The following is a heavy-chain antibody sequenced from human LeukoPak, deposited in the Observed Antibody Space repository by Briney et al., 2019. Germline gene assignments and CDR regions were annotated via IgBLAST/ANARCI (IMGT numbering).Heavy chain of an antibody. CDR1: GFTVSSNE. D-gene: IGHD1-1*01. CDR3: ARENWTNDY. CDR2: ISGGST. Sequence: GGSLRLSCAASGFTVSSNEMSWVRQAPGKGLEWVSSISGGSTYYADSRKGRFTISRDNSKNTLHLQMNSLRAEDTAVYYCARENWTNDYWGQGTLVTVSS. V-gene: IGHV3-38-3*01. J-gene: IGHJ4*02.